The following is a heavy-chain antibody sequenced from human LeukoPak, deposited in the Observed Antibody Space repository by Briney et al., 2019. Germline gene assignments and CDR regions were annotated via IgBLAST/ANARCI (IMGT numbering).Heavy chain of an antibody. Sequence: QPGGSLRLSCAASGFSFGSYAMSWVRQAPGKGLEWVSGISDSGTGTHYADSVKGRFTISRDNSKNTLYLQMKSLRAEDTAVYYCVKADYDILIGYYPTFDQWGQGTQVTVSS. J-gene: IGHJ4*02. D-gene: IGHD3-9*01. CDR3: VKADYDILIGYYPTFDQ. CDR2: ISDSGTGT. CDR1: GFSFGSYA. V-gene: IGHV3-23*01.